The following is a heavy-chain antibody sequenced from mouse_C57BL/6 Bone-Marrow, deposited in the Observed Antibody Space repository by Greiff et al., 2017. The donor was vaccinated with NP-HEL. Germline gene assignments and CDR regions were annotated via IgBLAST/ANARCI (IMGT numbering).Heavy chain of an antibody. D-gene: IGHD2-1*01. Sequence: EVMLVESEGGLVQPGSSMKLSCTASGFTFSDYYMAWVRQVPEKGLEWVANINYDGSSTYYLDSLKSRFITSRDNAKNILYLQMSSLKSEDTATYYCARTDGNTWFAYWGQGTLVTVSA. CDR2: INYDGSST. J-gene: IGHJ3*01. CDR3: ARTDGNTWFAY. CDR1: GFTFSDYY. V-gene: IGHV5-16*01.